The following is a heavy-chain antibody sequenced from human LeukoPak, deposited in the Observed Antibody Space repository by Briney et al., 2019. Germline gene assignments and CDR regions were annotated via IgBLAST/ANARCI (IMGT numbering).Heavy chain of an antibody. Sequence: PGGSLRLSCAASGVIFSNYWMHWVRQAPGKGLVWVSRINRDGGSTSYADSVKGRFTISRDNAKNTLYLQMSSLRAEDTAVYYCARGGGYSYGSFDYWGQGTLVTVSS. J-gene: IGHJ4*02. CDR2: INRDGGST. CDR1: GVIFSNYW. CDR3: ARGGGYSYGSFDY. V-gene: IGHV3-74*01. D-gene: IGHD5-18*01.